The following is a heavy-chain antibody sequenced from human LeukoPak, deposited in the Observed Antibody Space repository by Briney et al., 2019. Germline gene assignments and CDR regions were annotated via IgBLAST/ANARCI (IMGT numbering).Heavy chain of an antibody. CDR3: ARAFMVRGVDYYYGMDV. CDR2: ISYDGSNK. CDR1: GVTPTTFSSRA. V-gene: IGHV3-30-3*01. D-gene: IGHD3-10*01. J-gene: IGHJ6*02. Sequence: GGSLRLSCAASGVTPTTFSSRAMGWVRQAPGKGLEWVAVISYDGSNKYYADSVKGRFTISRDNSKNTLYLQMNSLRAEDTAVYYCARAFMVRGVDYYYGMDVWGQGTTVTVSS.